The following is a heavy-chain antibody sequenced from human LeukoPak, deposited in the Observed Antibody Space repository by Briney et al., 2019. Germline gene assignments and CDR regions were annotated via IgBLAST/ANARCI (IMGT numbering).Heavy chain of an antibody. D-gene: IGHD3-22*01. V-gene: IGHV4-59*01. CDR1: GGSFNDYY. CDR2: IYDSGST. Sequence: PSETLSLTCAVYGGSFNDYYWSWLRQPPGKGLEWIGNIYDSGSTNYNPSLKSRVTISVDTSKNQCSLKLSSVTAADTAVYYCARQSISGSSLSYFDYWGQGTLVNVSS. CDR3: ARQSISGSSLSYFDY. J-gene: IGHJ4*02.